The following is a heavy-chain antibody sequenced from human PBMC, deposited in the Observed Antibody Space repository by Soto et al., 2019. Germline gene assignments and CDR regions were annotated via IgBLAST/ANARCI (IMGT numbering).Heavy chain of an antibody. V-gene: IGHV3-23*01. CDR3: AKLPSLYCSGGSCYLDY. D-gene: IGHD2-15*01. CDR2: ISGTGGST. CDR1: GFTFSSYA. J-gene: IGHJ4*02. Sequence: GGSLRLSCAASGFTFSSYAMTWVRQAPGKGLEWVSSISGTGGSTYYADSVKGRFTISRDNSKNTLFLQMNTLRAEDTAVYYCAKLPSLYCSGGSCYLDYWGQGTLVTVSS.